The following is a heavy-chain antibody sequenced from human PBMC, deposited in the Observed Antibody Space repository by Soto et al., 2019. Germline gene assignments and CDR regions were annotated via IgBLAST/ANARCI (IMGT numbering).Heavy chain of an antibody. D-gene: IGHD6-13*01. CDR2: ISYSGAST. J-gene: IGHJ3*02. CDR3: AKAPRGGSWDVRDAFDI. Sequence: EVQLLESGGGLVQPGGSLRLSCAASGFTFSSYAMTWVRQAPGKGLEWVSAISYSGASTYYADSVKGRFTISRDTSKNTLDLQLNSLRADDTALYDCAKAPRGGSWDVRDAFDIWGQGTMVTVSS. V-gene: IGHV3-23*01. CDR1: GFTFSSYA.